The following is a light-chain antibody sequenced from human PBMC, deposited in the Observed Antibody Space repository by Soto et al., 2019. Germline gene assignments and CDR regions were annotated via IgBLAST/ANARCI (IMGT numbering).Light chain of an antibody. CDR1: QSVSSN. CDR3: QQYNNWPPVT. CDR2: GAS. J-gene: IGKJ2*01. Sequence: EIVMTQSPATLSVSPGERATLSCRASQSVSSNLAWYQQTPGQAPRLLIYGASTRATGIPARFSGSGSGTEFTLTISSLQSEDFAVHYCQQYNNWPPVTFGQGTKLEIK. V-gene: IGKV3-15*01.